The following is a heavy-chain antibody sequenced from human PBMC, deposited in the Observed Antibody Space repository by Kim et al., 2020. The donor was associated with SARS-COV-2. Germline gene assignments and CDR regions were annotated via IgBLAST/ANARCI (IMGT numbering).Heavy chain of an antibody. V-gene: IGHV1-3*01. CDR1: GYTFTSYA. CDR3: ARDEIDIVVVPAANKHYYYYGMDV. Sequence: ASVKVSCKASGYTFTSYAMHWVRQAPGQRLEWMGWINAGNGNTKYSQKFQGRVTITRDTSASTAYMELSSLRSEDTAVYYCARDEIDIVVVPAANKHYYYYGMDVWGQGTTVTVSS. J-gene: IGHJ6*02. CDR2: INAGNGNT. D-gene: IGHD2-2*01.